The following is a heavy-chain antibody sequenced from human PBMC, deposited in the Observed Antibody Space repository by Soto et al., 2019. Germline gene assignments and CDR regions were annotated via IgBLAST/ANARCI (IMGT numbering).Heavy chain of an antibody. J-gene: IGHJ5*02. CDR1: GFSLSNPKMG. Sequence: SGPTLVNPTETLTLTCTVSGFSLSNPKMGVSWIRQPPGKAPEWLAHIFSDDEYSYSTSLKSRLIISKDTSKSQVVLTMTNMDPVDSATFYCARIMRDAVGEPDAIYYFEPWGQGTQVNVSS. CDR2: IFSDDEY. CDR3: ARIMRDAVGEPDAIYYFEP. D-gene: IGHD2-2*02. V-gene: IGHV2-26*01.